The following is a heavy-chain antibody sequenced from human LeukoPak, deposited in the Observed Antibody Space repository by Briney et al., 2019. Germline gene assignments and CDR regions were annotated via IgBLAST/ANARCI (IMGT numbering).Heavy chain of an antibody. Sequence: PGGSLRLSCAASGFTFSSYSMNWVRQAPGKGLEWVSSINSSSSYIYYADSVKGRFTISRDNAKNSLYLQMNSLRAEDTAVCYCARGVLRLGELSRFYFDYWGQGTLVTVSS. CDR2: INSSSSYI. J-gene: IGHJ4*02. CDR3: ARGVLRLGELSRFYFDY. D-gene: IGHD3-16*02. V-gene: IGHV3-21*01. CDR1: GFTFSSYS.